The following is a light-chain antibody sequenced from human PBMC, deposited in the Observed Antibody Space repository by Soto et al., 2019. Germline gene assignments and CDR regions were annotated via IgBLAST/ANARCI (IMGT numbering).Light chain of an antibody. V-gene: IGKV1-17*01. Sequence: DIQMTQSPSSLSASVGDRVTITCRASQGIRNDLDWYQQKPGKAPKRLIYAASSLQGGVPSMFSGSGSETEFTHTISSLQPEDCATYYCLQHNSYPPTFGQGTKLEIK. J-gene: IGKJ2*01. CDR2: AAS. CDR1: QGIRND. CDR3: LQHNSYPPT.